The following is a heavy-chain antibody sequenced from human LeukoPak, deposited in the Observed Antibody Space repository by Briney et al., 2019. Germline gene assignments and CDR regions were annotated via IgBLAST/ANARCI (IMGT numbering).Heavy chain of an antibody. J-gene: IGHJ3*02. V-gene: IGHV1-18*01. CDR1: GYTFTSYG. CDR2: ISAYNGNT. Sequence: GASVKVSCKASGYTFTSYGISWVRQAPGQGLEWMGWISAYNGNTNYAQKLQGRVTMTTDTSTSTAYMELRSLRSDDTAVYYCARDVKAMVRGVNDAFDIWGQGTMVTVSS. D-gene: IGHD3-10*01. CDR3: ARDVKAMVRGVNDAFDI.